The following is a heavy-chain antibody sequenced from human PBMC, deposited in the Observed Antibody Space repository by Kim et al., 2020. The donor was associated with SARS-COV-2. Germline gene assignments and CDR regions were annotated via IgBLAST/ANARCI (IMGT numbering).Heavy chain of an antibody. CDR2: IYYSGST. D-gene: IGHD3-22*01. Sequence: SETLSLTCTVSGGSISSYYWSWIRQPPGKGLEWIGYIYYSGSTNYNPSLKSRVTISVDTSKNQFSLKLSSVTAADTAVYYCARGYYDSSGPYGYFQHWGQGTLVTVSS. V-gene: IGHV4-59*01. CDR1: GGSISSYY. J-gene: IGHJ1*01. CDR3: ARGYYDSSGPYGYFQH.